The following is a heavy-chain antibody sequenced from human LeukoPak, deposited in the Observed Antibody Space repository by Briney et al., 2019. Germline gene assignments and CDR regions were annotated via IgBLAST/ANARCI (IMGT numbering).Heavy chain of an antibody. CDR1: GFTFSSYS. D-gene: IGHD3-9*01. CDR3: ARVTSPYYDILTVDFDY. J-gene: IGHJ4*02. V-gene: IGHV3-21*01. CDR2: ISSSSSYI. Sequence: PGGSLRLSCAASGFTFSSYSMNWVRQAPGKGLEWVSSISSSSSYIYYADSVKGRFTISRDNAKNSLYPQMNSLRAEDTAVYYCARVTSPYYDILTVDFDYWGQGTLVTVSS.